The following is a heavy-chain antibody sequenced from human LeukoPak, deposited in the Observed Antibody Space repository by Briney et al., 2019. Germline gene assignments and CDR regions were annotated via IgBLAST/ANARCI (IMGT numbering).Heavy chain of an antibody. D-gene: IGHD6-6*01. J-gene: IGHJ6*03. CDR1: GYTFTSYD. CDR3: ARRIGGSSSIWDYYYYYMDV. Sequence: ASVKVSCKASGYTFTSYDINWVRQATGQGLEWMGWMNPNSGNTGYAQKFQGRVTITRNTSISTAYMELSSLRSEDTAVYYSARRIGGSSSIWDYYYYYMDVWGKGTTVTVSS. CDR2: MNPNSGNT. V-gene: IGHV1-8*03.